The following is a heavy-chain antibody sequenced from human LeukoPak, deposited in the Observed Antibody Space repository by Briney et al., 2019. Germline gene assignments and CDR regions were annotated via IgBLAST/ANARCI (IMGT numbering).Heavy chain of an antibody. J-gene: IGHJ4*02. Sequence: GGSLRLSCAASGFTFSSYSMNWVRQAPGKGLEWVSYISSSSSTIYYADSVKGRFTISRDNAENSLYLQMNSLRAEDTAVYYCARARWLAPGDYWGQGTLVTVSS. V-gene: IGHV3-48*01. D-gene: IGHD5-24*01. CDR1: GFTFSSYS. CDR3: ARARWLAPGDY. CDR2: ISSSSSTI.